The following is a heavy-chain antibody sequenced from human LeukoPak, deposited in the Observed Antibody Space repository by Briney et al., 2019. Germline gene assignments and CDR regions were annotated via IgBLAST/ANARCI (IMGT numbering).Heavy chain of an antibody. Sequence: PGGSLRLSCVASGFTFNSHWMHWVRQAPGKGLVWVSRVDNDGNAGTYADSVKGRFTISRDNAKNTLYLQMNSLRAEDTAVYFCVGSVWQVYFDFWGQGTLVTVSS. V-gene: IGHV3-74*01. D-gene: IGHD6-19*01. CDR3: VGSVWQVYFDF. J-gene: IGHJ4*02. CDR1: GFTFNSHW. CDR2: VDNDGNAG.